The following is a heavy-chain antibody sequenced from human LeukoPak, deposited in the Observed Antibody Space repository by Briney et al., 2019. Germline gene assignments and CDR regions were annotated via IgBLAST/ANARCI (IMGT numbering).Heavy chain of an antibody. CDR3: ARDRVVAATRDYYYGMDV. Sequence: PGRSLRLSCAASGFTFSSYGMHWVRQAPGKGLEWVAVIWYDGSNRYYADSVKGRFTISRDNSKNTLYLQMNSLRAEDTAVYYCARDRVVAATRDYYYGMDVWGQGTTVTVSS. J-gene: IGHJ6*02. V-gene: IGHV3-33*01. CDR1: GFTFSSYG. CDR2: IWYDGSNR. D-gene: IGHD2-15*01.